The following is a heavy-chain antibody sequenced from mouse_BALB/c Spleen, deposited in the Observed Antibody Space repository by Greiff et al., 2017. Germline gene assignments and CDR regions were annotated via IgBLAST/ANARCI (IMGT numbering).Heavy chain of an antibody. V-gene: IGHV1-7*01. CDR1: GYTFTSYW. Sequence: VQLQQSGDDLVKPGASVKLSCKASGYTFTSYWMHWVKQRPGQGLEWIGYINPSTGYTEYNQKFKDKATLTADKSSSTAYMQLSSLTSEDSAVYYCARRDYYGSSWGYAMDYWGQGTSVTVSS. CDR2: INPSTGYT. D-gene: IGHD1-1*01. J-gene: IGHJ4*01. CDR3: ARRDYYGSSWGYAMDY.